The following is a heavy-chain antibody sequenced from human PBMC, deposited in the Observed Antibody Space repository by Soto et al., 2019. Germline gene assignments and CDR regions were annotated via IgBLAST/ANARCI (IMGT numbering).Heavy chain of an antibody. Sequence: SETLSLTCTVSGGSISSGGYYWSWIRQHPGKGLEWIGYIYYSGSTYYNPSLKSRVTISVDTYKNQSSLELSSVTAADTAVYYCARDFSPGGSGSYYPPVSPWMDVGGQGTTVTVS. J-gene: IGHJ6*02. D-gene: IGHD3-10*01. CDR1: GGSISSGGYY. CDR3: ARDFSPGGSGSYYPPVSPWMDV. CDR2: IYYSGST. V-gene: IGHV4-31*03.